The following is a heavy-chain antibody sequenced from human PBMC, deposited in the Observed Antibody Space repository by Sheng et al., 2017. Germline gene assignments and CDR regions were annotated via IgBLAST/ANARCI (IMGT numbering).Heavy chain of an antibody. J-gene: IGHJ4*02. CDR2: IIPILGIA. CDR1: GGTFSSYT. CDR3: AHGRGPWDDYGGNSAPGPYDY. D-gene: IGHD2-21*02. V-gene: IGHV1-69*02. Sequence: QVQLVQSGAEVKKPGSSVKVSCKASGGTFSSYTISWVRQAPGQGLEWMGRIIPILGIANYAQKFQGRVTITADKSTSTAYMELSSLRSEDTAVYYCAHGRGPWDDYGGNSAPGPYDYWGQGTLVTVSS.